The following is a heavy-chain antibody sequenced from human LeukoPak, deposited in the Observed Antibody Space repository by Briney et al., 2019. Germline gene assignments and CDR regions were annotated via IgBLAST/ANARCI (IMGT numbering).Heavy chain of an antibody. CDR1: GFTFSSYA. V-gene: IGHV3-23*01. CDR2: ISGSGGST. Sequence: GGSLRLSCAASGFTFSSYAMSWVRQAPGKGLEWVSAISGSGGSTYYADSVKGRFTISRDNSKDTLYLQMNSLRAEDTAVYYCARDYYDSSGYYDYWGQGTLVTVSS. CDR3: ARDYYDSSGYYDY. D-gene: IGHD3-22*01. J-gene: IGHJ4*02.